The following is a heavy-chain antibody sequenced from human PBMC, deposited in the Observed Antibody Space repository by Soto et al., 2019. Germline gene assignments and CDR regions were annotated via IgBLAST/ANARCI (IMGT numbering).Heavy chain of an antibody. V-gene: IGHV5-10-1*01. CDR3: ARLDVLTYSGSLLDD. D-gene: IGHD6-25*01. CDR2: IDPNDSYT. J-gene: IGHJ4*02. CDR1: GYSFTSYW. Sequence: GESLKISCKGSGYSFTSYWISWVRQMPGKGLAWMGTIDPNDSYTKYSPSFQGHVTISTDKSISTAYLQWSSLQASDTAMYYCARLDVLTYSGSLLDDWGQGTLVTVSP.